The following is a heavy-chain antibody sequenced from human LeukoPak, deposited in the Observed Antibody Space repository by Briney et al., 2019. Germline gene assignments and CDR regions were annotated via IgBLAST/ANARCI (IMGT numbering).Heavy chain of an antibody. J-gene: IGHJ5*02. CDR3: ARGSYCSGGSCYSWFDP. Sequence: GGSLRLSCAASGFTFSSYSMNWVRQAPGKGLEWVSYISSSSSTIYYADSVKGRFTISRDNAKNSLYLQMNSLRAEDTAVYYCARGSYCSGGSCYSWFDPWAREPWSPSPQ. CDR2: ISSSSSTI. V-gene: IGHV3-48*01. CDR1: GFTFSSYS. D-gene: IGHD2-15*01.